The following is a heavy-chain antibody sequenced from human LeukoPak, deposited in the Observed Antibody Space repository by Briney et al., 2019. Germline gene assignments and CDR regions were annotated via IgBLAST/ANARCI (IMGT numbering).Heavy chain of an antibody. CDR3: ARSLGSHNYQPHCFDY. V-gene: IGHV5-51*01. D-gene: IGHD5-24*01. CDR1: GYSFTTYW. J-gene: IGHJ4*02. Sequence: GEPLKISCKGSGYSFTTYWIGWVRQMPGKGREWVAIISPGDSETRYSPSFQGQVTISADKSISTAYLQWSSLKASDTAMYYCARSLGSHNYQPHCFDYWGQGTLVTVSS. CDR2: ISPGDSET.